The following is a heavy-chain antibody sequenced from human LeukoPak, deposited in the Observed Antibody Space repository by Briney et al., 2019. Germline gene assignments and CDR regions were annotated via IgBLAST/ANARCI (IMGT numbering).Heavy chain of an antibody. V-gene: IGHV3-48*03. Sequence: GGSLRLSCAASGFTFSSCEMNWVRQAPGKGLEWVSYISSSGSTIYYADSVKGRFTISRDNAKNSLYLLMNSLRAEDTAVYYCARDLAVAGDAFDIWGQGTMVTVSS. CDR1: GFTFSSCE. J-gene: IGHJ3*02. CDR2: ISSSGSTI. D-gene: IGHD6-19*01. CDR3: ARDLAVAGDAFDI.